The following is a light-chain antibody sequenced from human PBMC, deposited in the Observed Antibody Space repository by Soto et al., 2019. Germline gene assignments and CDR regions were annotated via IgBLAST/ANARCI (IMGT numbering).Light chain of an antibody. J-gene: IGKJ1*01. CDR1: QSVSSY. CDR3: QQRSNWPRT. V-gene: IGKV3-11*01. Sequence: EIVLTQSPATLSSSPGERATLSCRASQSVSSYLAGYQQKPGQAPRLLLYDASDRATGIPARFSGSGSGTDFTLTISSLAPEDFAVYYCQQRSNWPRTFGQGTKVEIK. CDR2: DAS.